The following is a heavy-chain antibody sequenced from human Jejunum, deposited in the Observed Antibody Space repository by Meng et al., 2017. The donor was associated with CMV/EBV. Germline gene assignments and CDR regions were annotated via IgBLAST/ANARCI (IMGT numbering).Heavy chain of an antibody. CDR2: INQSGRT. CDR1: GASSSDYY. CDR3: ARGVGVDP. Sequence: TLSLTCAVYGASSSDYYMSWIRQPPGKGLEWIGEINQSGRTDYNPSLRSRVSISLDTSKNQVSLKLSSVTAADTAVYYCARGVGVDPWGQGTLVTVSS. V-gene: IGHV4-34*01. J-gene: IGHJ5*02.